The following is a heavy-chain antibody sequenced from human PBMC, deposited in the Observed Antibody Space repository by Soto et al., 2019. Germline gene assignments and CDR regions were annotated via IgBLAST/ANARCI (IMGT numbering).Heavy chain of an antibody. V-gene: IGHV3-74*01. J-gene: IGHJ4*02. CDR1: GFTFSSYW. CDR2: INSDGSST. CDR3: ARAIQLWFPDY. D-gene: IGHD5-18*01. Sequence: GGSLRLSCAASGFTFSSYWMHWVRQAPGKGLVWVSRINSDGSSTSYADSVKGRFTISRDNAKNTLYLQMYSLRAEDTAVYYCARAIQLWFPDYWGQGTLVTVSS.